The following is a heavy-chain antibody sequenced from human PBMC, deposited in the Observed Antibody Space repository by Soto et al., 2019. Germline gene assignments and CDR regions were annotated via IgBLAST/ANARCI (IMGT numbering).Heavy chain of an antibody. CDR3: ARAKFATYCGGDCSPYYYYGMDV. CDR1: GFTFSSYS. D-gene: IGHD2-21*02. Sequence: EVQLVESGGGLVKPGGSLRLSCAASGFTFSSYSMNWVRQAPGKGLEWVSSISSSSSYIYYADSVKGRFTISRDNAKNSLYLQMNSLRAEDTAVYYCARAKFATYCGGDCSPYYYYGMDVWGQGTTVTVSS. J-gene: IGHJ6*02. V-gene: IGHV3-21*01. CDR2: ISSSSSYI.